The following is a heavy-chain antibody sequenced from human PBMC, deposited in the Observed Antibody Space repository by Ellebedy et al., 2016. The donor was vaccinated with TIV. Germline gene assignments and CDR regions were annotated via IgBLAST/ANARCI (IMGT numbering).Heavy chain of an antibody. CDR3: ARDPLGYCSGGSCSNNWFDP. CDR1: GYTFTQYA. J-gene: IGHJ5*02. Sequence: AASVKVSCKASGYTFTQYAIHWLRQARGQSLEWMGWLNVADGKTTYSQKVQGRVTLTRDTSANTAYMNWSGLTSGDSGIYYCARDPLGYCSGGSCSNNWFDPWGQGTLVTVSS. D-gene: IGHD2-15*01. CDR2: LNVADGKT. V-gene: IGHV1-3*01.